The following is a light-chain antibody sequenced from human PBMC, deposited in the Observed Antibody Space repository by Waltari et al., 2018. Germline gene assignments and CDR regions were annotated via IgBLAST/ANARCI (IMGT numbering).Light chain of an antibody. CDR1: ESINSW. J-gene: IGKJ1*01. V-gene: IGKV1-5*03. Sequence: DIQMTQSASTLSASVGDRVTITCRASESINSWLAWHHQKPGKAPEPLIFKASTLESGVPSRFSGSGSGTEFTLTISSLQPDDFATYYCQQYYRPPWTFGQGTKVDIK. CDR3: QQYYRPPWT. CDR2: KAS.